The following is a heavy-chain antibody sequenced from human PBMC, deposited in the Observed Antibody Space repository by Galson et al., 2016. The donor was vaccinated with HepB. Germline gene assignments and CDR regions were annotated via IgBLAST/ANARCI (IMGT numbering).Heavy chain of an antibody. D-gene: IGHD6-13*01. CDR1: GFTVTNAW. Sequence: SLRLSCPASGFTVTNAWLSWARQAPGKGLEWVGRIRSKTDGGTTDYGAPVKGRITISRDDSKNTLYLQINNLKTEDTAVYYCTTVGIALPNTDHWGQGTVVTVSS. J-gene: IGHJ4*02. CDR3: TTVGIALPNTDH. V-gene: IGHV3-15*01. CDR2: IRSKTDGGTT.